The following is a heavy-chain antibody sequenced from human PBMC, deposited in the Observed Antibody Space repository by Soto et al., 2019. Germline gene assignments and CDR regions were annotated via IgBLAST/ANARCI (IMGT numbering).Heavy chain of an antibody. CDR1: GFSLSTSGVG. V-gene: IGHV2-5*02. Sequence: SGPTLVNPTQTLTLACTFSGFSLSTSGVGVGWIRQPPGTALEWLALIYWDDDKRYSPSLKSRLTITKDTSKNQVVLTMTNMDPVDTATYYCAHRRSDYYDSSGYYYVPAFDYWGQGTLVTVSS. CDR3: AHRRSDYYDSSGYYYVPAFDY. CDR2: IYWDDDK. J-gene: IGHJ4*02. D-gene: IGHD3-22*01.